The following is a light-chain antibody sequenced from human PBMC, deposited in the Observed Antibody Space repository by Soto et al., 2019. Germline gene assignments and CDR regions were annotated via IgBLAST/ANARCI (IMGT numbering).Light chain of an antibody. V-gene: IGLV2-14*03. CDR3: SSYTTLNTVI. J-gene: IGLJ2*01. Sequence: QSALTQPASVSVSPGQSITLSCTVSSSDVGSSNYVSWYQQLPGKAPKLIIFDVNNRPSGVSDRFSGSKSDNTASLTISGLQAEDEADYYCSSYTTLNTVIFGGGTKLTVL. CDR2: DVN. CDR1: SSDVGSSNY.